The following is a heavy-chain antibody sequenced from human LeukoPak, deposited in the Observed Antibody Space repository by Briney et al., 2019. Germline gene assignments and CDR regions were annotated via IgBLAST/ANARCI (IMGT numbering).Heavy chain of an antibody. CDR3: VVGEQWWFDP. Sequence: PGGSLRLSCAASGFTFSSYSMNWVRQAPGKGLEWVSSISSSSSYIYYADSVKGRFTISRDNAKNSLYLQMISLRAEDTAVYYCVVGEQWWFDPWGQGTLFTVSS. J-gene: IGHJ5*02. D-gene: IGHD3-10*01. V-gene: IGHV3-21*01. CDR2: ISSSSSYI. CDR1: GFTFSSYS.